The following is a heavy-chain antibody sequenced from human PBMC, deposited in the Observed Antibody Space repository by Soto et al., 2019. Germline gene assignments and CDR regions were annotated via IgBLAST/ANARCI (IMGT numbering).Heavy chain of an antibody. V-gene: IGHV4-4*02. D-gene: IGHD3-10*01. CDR3: ARDPTAHGSSSYFDS. Sequence: QLPESGPGLVKPSGTLSLSCAVSGGSISSSNWWNWVRQPPGKGLEWIGEIYHSGGTKYNPSLKRRVSISVDKSKNQFSLSLNSVTAADTAVYYCARDPTAHGSSSYFDSWGQGTLVTVSS. CDR1: GGSISSSNW. CDR2: IYHSGGT. J-gene: IGHJ4*02.